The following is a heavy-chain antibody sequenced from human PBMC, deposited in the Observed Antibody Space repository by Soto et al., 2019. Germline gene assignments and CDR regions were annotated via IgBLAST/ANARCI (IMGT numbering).Heavy chain of an antibody. CDR1: GGSISSSSYY. Sequence: PSETLSLTCTVSGGSISSSSYYWGWIRQPAGKGLEWIGRIFSSGSTSFNPSLESRVAMSVDTSKNHFSLNLSSVTAADMAVYYCAREGSYSAYNFAHGIQLWSFDFWGQGALVTVSS. V-gene: IGHV4-61*02. CDR2: IFSSGST. CDR3: AREGSYSAYNFAHGIQLWSFDF. J-gene: IGHJ4*02. D-gene: IGHD5-12*01.